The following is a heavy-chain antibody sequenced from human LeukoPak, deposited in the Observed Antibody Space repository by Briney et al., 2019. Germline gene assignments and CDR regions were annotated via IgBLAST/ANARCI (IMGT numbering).Heavy chain of an antibody. J-gene: IGHJ5*01. CDR1: GFTFSSYG. Sequence: GGSLRLSCAASGFTFSSYGMSWVRQAPGRGLEWLSYLTRTSSATWYADSVKGRFTIFRDNAKSSLYLQMNSLRVEDTAVYYCATGGSEYRSDWFDSWGQGTLVNVAS. V-gene: IGHV3-48*01. CDR2: LTRTSSAT. D-gene: IGHD5-18*01. CDR3: ATGGSEYRSDWFDS.